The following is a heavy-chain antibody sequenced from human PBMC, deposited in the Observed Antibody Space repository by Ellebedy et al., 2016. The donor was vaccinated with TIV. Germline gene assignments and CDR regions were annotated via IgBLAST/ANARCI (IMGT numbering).Heavy chain of an antibody. CDR2: IYYSGSI. V-gene: IGHV4-39*07. D-gene: IGHD6-13*01. Sequence: SETLSLTXTVSGGSVSSGSYYWGWIRQPPGKGLEWIGSIYYSGSIYYNPSLKSRVTISVDTSKNQFSLKLSSVTAADTAVYYCARHCHPLDSYSSTPRGFDYWGQGTLVTVSS. J-gene: IGHJ4*02. CDR3: ARHCHPLDSYSSTPRGFDY. CDR1: GGSVSSGSYY.